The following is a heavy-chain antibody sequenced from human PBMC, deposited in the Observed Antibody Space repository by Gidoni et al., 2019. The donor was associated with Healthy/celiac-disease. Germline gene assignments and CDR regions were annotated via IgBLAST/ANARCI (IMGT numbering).Heavy chain of an antibody. CDR1: GFTFSSYW. CDR3: ARVGVLWFGELSSPTDNFDY. CDR2: IKQDGSEK. J-gene: IGHJ4*02. V-gene: IGHV3-7*03. Sequence: ELQLVESGGGLVQPGGSLRLSCAASGFTFSSYWMSWVRQAPGKGLEWVANIKQDGSEKYYVDSVKGRFTISRDNAKNSLYLQMNSLRAEDTAVYYCARVGVLWFGELSSPTDNFDYWGQGTLVTVSS. D-gene: IGHD3-10*01.